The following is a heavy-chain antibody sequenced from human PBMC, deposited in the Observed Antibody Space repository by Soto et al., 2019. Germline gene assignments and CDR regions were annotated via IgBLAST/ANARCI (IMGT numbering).Heavy chain of an antibody. J-gene: IGHJ6*02. Sequence: GGSLRLSCAASGFTFSSYWMSWVRQAPGKGLEWVAVISYDGSNKYYADSVKGRFTISRDNSKNTLYLQMNSLRAEDTAVYYCARDWAGGGTTPYYYYYGMDVWGQGTTVTVSS. V-gene: IGHV3-30-3*01. CDR1: GFTFSSYW. CDR3: ARDWAGGGTTPYYYYYGMDV. D-gene: IGHD1-1*01. CDR2: ISYDGSNK.